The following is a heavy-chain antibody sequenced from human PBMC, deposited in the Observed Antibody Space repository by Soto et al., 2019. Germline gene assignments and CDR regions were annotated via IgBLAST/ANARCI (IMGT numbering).Heavy chain of an antibody. Sequence: EVHLVESGGGLGQPGGSLRLSCAASGFTFSSYWMSWVRQAPGKGLEWVANIKQDGSEKYYVDSVKGRFAMSRDNPKKCRYLQLNSVGAEDTAVYDCARDLISATGFDYWGQGTLVTVS. CDR1: GFTFSSYW. CDR3: ARDLISATGFDY. D-gene: IGHD2-15*01. V-gene: IGHV3-7*05. CDR2: IKQDGSEK. J-gene: IGHJ4*02.